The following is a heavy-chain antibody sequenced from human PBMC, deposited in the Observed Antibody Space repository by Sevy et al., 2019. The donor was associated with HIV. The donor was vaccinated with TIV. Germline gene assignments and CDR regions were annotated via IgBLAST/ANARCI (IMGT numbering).Heavy chain of an antibody. D-gene: IGHD6-19*01. CDR3: ATLFLTRIAVAAAVPDY. CDR2: ISYDGSNK. V-gene: IGHV3-30-3*01. J-gene: IGHJ4*02. CDR1: GFTFSSYA. Sequence: GGSLRLSCAASGFTFSSYAMHWVRQAPGKGLEWVAVISYDGSNKYYADSVKGRFTISRDNSKNTLYLQMNSLRAEDTAVYYGATLFLTRIAVAAAVPDYWGQGTLVTVSS.